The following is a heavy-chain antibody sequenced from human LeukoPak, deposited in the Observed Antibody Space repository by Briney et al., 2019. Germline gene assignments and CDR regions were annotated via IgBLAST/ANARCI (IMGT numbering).Heavy chain of an antibody. Sequence: GGSLRLSCAASGFTFDDYAMHWVRQAPGKGLEWVSGISWNSGSIGYADSVKGRFTISRDNAKNSLYLQMNSLRAEDTAVYYCAREQYSSGKSLDYWGQGKLVTVSS. J-gene: IGHJ4*02. D-gene: IGHD3-10*01. CDR3: AREQYSSGKSLDY. V-gene: IGHV3-9*01. CDR2: ISWNSGSI. CDR1: GFTFDDYA.